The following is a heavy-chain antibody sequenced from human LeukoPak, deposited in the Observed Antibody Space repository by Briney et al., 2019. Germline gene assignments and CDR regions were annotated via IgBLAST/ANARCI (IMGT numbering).Heavy chain of an antibody. CDR3: ASYYDSSGSDAFDI. D-gene: IGHD3-22*01. Sequence: GGSLRLSCAASGFTVSSNYMSWVRQAPGKGLEWVSVIYSGGSTYYADSVKGRFTISRDNSKNTLYLQMNSLRAEDTAVYYCASYYDSSGSDAFDIWGQGTMVTVSS. J-gene: IGHJ3*02. CDR2: IYSGGST. V-gene: IGHV3-66*01. CDR1: GFTVSSNY.